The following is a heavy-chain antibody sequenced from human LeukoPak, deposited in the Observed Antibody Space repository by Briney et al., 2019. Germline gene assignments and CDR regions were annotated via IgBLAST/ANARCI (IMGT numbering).Heavy chain of an antibody. CDR2: MNPNSGNT. Sequence: ASVNLSCKASGYTFTSYDINWVRQATGQGLEWMGWMNPNSGNTGYAQKFQGRVTMTSNTSISTAYMELSSLRSDDTAVYYCARGPPRYYYYMDVWGKGTTVTVSS. J-gene: IGHJ6*03. V-gene: IGHV1-8*01. CDR1: GYTFTSYD. CDR3: ARGPPRYYYYMDV.